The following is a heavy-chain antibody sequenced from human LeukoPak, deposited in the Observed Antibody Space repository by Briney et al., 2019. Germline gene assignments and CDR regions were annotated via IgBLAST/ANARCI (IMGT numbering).Heavy chain of an antibody. V-gene: IGHV3-23*01. CDR3: ARDYYESSGYPPEPYDN. CDR1: GFIFRKYV. J-gene: IGHJ4*02. D-gene: IGHD3-22*01. Sequence: GGSLRLSCAASGFIFRKYVMSWVRQAPGKGLEWVSAISSSGASTYYADSVKGRFTISRDNSKNTLYLQMNSLRTEDTAVYYCARDYYESSGYPPEPYDNWGQGPLVTVSS. CDR2: ISSSGAST.